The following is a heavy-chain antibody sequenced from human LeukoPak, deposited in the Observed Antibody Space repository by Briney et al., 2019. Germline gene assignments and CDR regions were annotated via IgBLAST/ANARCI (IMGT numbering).Heavy chain of an antibody. CDR1: SXGXYX. CDR2: IYYSGST. D-gene: IGHD3-22*01. J-gene: IGHJ4*02. CDR3: ATNRDSSGYYVDY. V-gene: IGHV4-31*02. Sequence: SXGXYXXSWIRXHPGKGLEWIGYIYYSGSTYYNPSLKSRVTISVDTSKNQFSLKLSSVTAADTAVYYCATNRDSSGYYVDYWGQGTLATVSS.